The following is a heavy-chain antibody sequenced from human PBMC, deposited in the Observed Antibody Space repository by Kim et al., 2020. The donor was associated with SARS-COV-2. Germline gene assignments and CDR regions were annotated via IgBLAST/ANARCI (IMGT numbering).Heavy chain of an antibody. J-gene: IGHJ4*02. CDR1: GFTFSSYG. Sequence: GGSLRLSCAASGFTFSSYGMHWVRQAPGKGLEWVAVISYDGSNKYYADSVKGRFTISRDNSKNTLYLQMNSLRAEDTAVYYCAKVQTVASTIAVAGKGPFDYWGQGTLVTVSS. CDR3: AKVQTVASTIAVAGKGPFDY. CDR2: ISYDGSNK. V-gene: IGHV3-30*18. D-gene: IGHD6-19*01.